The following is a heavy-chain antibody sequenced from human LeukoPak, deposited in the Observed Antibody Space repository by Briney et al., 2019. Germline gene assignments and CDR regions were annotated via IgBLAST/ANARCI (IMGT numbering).Heavy chain of an antibody. CDR3: ARTEEDGFDY. CDR2: ISAYNGNT. V-gene: IGHV1-18*04. Sequence: ASVKASCKASGYTFTGYYIHWVRQAPGQGLEWMGWISAYNGNTNYAQKLQGRVTMTTDTSTSTAYMELRSPRDDDTAVYYCARTEEDGFDYWGQGTPVTVSS. D-gene: IGHD5-24*01. J-gene: IGHJ4*02. CDR1: GYTFTGYY.